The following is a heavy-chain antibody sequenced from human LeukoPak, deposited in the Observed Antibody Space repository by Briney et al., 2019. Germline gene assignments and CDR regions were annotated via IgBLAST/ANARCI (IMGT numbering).Heavy chain of an antibody. J-gene: IGHJ3*01. CDR2: IIPILGIA. Sequence: SVKVSCKASGGTFTSYAISWVRQAPGQGLEWMGRIIPILGIANYAQKFQGRVTITADKSTSTAYMQLSSLRSEDTAVYYCARVRDSSAWGQGTMVTVSS. D-gene: IGHD3-22*01. CDR3: ARVRDSSA. CDR1: GGTFTSYA. V-gene: IGHV1-69*04.